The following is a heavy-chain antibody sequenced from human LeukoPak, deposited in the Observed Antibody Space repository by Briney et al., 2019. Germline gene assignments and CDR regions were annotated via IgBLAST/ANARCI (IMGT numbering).Heavy chain of an antibody. CDR1: GYTFTSYD. J-gene: IGHJ6*02. CDR3: ARDAHLVYYYYGLDV. CDR2: MNPNSGNT. D-gene: IGHD2-2*01. V-gene: IGHV1-8*01. Sequence: GASVKVSCKASGYTFTSYDINWVRQATGQELEWMGWMNPNSGNTGYAQKFQGRVTMTRNTSISTAYMELSSLRSEDTAVYYCARDAHLVYYYYGLDVWGQGTTVTVSS.